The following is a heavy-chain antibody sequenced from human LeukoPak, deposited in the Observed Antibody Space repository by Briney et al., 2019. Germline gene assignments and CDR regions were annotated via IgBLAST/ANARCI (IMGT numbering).Heavy chain of an antibody. CDR3: ARVGRYYYDSSGYSTPSAAFDI. CDR2: ICSSSYI. CDR1: GFTFSSYS. Sequence: GGSLRLSFAASGFTFSSYSMNWVRQAPGKGLGWVSSICSSSYIYYADSVKGRFTISRDNAKNSLYLQMNSLRAEDTAVYYCARVGRYYYDSSGYSTPSAAFDIWGQGTMVTVSS. J-gene: IGHJ3*02. D-gene: IGHD3-22*01. V-gene: IGHV3-21*04.